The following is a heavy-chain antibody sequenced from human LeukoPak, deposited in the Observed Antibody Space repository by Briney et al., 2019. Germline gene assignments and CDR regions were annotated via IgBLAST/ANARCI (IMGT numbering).Heavy chain of an antibody. D-gene: IGHD3-9*01. CDR3: AKDRNLILTH. CDR2: IISNTGYI. CDR1: GFTFSSYS. V-gene: IGHV3-21*04. Sequence: PGGTLRLSCTASGFTFSSYSMNWVRQAPGKGLEWVSSIISNTGYIYYADSVKGRFTISRDNAKNSLYLQMNSLRAEDTALYYCAKDRNLILTHWGQGTLVTVSS. J-gene: IGHJ4*02.